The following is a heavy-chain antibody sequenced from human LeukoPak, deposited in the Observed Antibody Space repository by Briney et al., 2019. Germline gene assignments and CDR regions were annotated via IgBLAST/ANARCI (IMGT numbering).Heavy chain of an antibody. V-gene: IGHV4-59*01. J-gene: IGHJ3*02. CDR2: IYYSGST. CDR1: GGSISSYY. Sequence: SETLSLTCTVSGGSISSYYWSWIRQPPGKGLEWIGYIYYSGSTNYNPSLKSRVTISVDTSKNQFPLKLCSVTAADTAVYYCASKGYAFDIWGQGTMVTVSS. CDR3: ASKGYAFDI.